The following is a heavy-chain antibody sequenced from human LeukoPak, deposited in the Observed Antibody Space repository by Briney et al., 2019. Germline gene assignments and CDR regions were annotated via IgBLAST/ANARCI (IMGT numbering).Heavy chain of an antibody. Sequence: GGSLRLSCAASGFTFSSFEMIWVRQAPGKGLQWVSYISRSGSTLYYADSVKGRFTISRDNAKNSLYLQLNSLRAEDTAVYYCARDGSPVAREFDYWGQGTLVTVSS. CDR2: ISRSGSTL. CDR3: ARDGSPVAREFDY. J-gene: IGHJ4*02. V-gene: IGHV3-48*03. CDR1: GFTFSSFE. D-gene: IGHD6-19*01.